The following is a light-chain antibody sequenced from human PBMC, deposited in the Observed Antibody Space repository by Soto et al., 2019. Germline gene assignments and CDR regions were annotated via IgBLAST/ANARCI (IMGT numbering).Light chain of an antibody. CDR1: QPITKY. CDR3: QQSYSTPRT. V-gene: IGKV1-39*01. Sequence: DIQIIQYPSSLSASLGDRVTITCRASQPITKYLNWYQQKPGKAPELLIYAASSLQSGVPSRFSGTESGTDFTLTISSLQPEDFATYYCQQSYSTPRTFGQGTKVDIK. CDR2: AAS. J-gene: IGKJ1*01.